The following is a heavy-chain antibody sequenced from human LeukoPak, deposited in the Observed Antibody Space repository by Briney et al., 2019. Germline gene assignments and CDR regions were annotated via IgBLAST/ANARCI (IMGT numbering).Heavy chain of an antibody. CDR1: GFTVSSNY. CDR3: ARGQIESITMVRGVIIFSGMDV. CDR2: IYSGGST. D-gene: IGHD3-10*01. Sequence: GESLRLSCAASGFTVSSNYVSWVRQAPGKGLEWVSVIYSGGSTYYADSVKGRFTISRDNSKNTLYLQMNSLRAEDTAVYYCARGQIESITMVRGVIIFSGMDVWGQGTTVTVSS. V-gene: IGHV3-66*01. J-gene: IGHJ6*02.